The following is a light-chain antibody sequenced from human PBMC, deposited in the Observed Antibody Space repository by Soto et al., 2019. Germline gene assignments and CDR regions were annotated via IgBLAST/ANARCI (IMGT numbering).Light chain of an antibody. CDR2: DVS. CDR3: SSYTSSSTLV. J-gene: IGLJ2*01. Sequence: QSALTQPASVSGSPGQSITISCTGTSSDVGGYNYVSWYQQNPGKAPKLMIYDVSNRPSGVSNRFSGSKSGNAASLTISGLQAEYEADYYCSSYTSSSTLVFGGGTKVTV. V-gene: IGLV2-14*01. CDR1: SSDVGGYNY.